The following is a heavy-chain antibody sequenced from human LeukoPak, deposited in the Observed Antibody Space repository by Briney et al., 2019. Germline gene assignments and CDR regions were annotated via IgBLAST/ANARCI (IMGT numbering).Heavy chain of an antibody. D-gene: IGHD2-15*01. CDR3: ARYCSGGSCSPYNWFDP. CDR2: IYHSGST. CDR1: GGSISSGGYS. J-gene: IGHJ5*02. V-gene: IGHV4-30-2*01. Sequence: SQTLSLTCAVSGGSISSGGYSWSWIRQPPGKGLEWIGYIYHSGSTYYNPSLKSRVTISVDRSKNQFSLKLSSVTAADTAVYYCARYCSGGSCSPYNWFDPWGQGTLVTVSS.